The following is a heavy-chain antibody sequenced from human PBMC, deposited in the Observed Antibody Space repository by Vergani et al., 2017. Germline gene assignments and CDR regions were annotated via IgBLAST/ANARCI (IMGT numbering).Heavy chain of an antibody. CDR2: IYYSGST. CDR3: ARDVQQLVFYYYYYYMDV. D-gene: IGHD6-13*01. V-gene: IGHV4-39*07. J-gene: IGHJ6*03. CDR1: GGSISSYY. Sequence: QVQLQESGPGLVKPSETLSLTCTVSGGSISSYYWGWIRQPPGKGLEWIGSIYYSGSTYYNPSLKSRVTISVDTSKNQFSLKLSSVTAADTAVYYCARDVQQLVFYYYYYYMDVWGKGTTVTVSS.